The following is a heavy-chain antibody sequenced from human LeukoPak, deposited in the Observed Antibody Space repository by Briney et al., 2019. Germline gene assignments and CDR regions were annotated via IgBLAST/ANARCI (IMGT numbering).Heavy chain of an antibody. CDR2: ISAYNGNT. V-gene: IGHV1-18*04. CDR1: GYTFTGYY. CDR3: ARTYYDFWSGYYSTYGY. D-gene: IGHD3-3*01. J-gene: IGHJ4*02. Sequence: ASVKVPCKASGYTFTGYYMHWVRQAPGQGLEWMGWISAYNGNTNYAQKLQGRVTMTTDTSTSTAYMELRSLRSDDTAVYYCARTYYDFWSGYYSTYGYWGQGTLVTVSS.